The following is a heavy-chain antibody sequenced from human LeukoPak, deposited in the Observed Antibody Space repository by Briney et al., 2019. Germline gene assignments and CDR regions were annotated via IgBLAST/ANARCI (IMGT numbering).Heavy chain of an antibody. D-gene: IGHD1-26*01. Sequence: ASVKVSCKASGYTFTGYYMHWVRQAPGQGLEWMGWINPNSGGTNYAQKFQGRVTMTRDTFISTAYMELSRLRSDDTAVYYCARGVVRGSRGQYLFDPWGQGTLVTVSS. CDR2: INPNSGGT. CDR1: GYTFTGYY. V-gene: IGHV1-2*02. CDR3: ARGVVRGSRGQYLFDP. J-gene: IGHJ5*02.